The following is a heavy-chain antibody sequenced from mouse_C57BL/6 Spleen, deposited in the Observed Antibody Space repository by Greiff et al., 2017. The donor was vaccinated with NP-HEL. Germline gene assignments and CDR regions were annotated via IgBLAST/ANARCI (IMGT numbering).Heavy chain of an antibody. J-gene: IGHJ2*01. CDR1: GFTFSDYG. CDR3: ASEGQLRLQGYFDY. CDR2: ISSGSSTI. V-gene: IGHV5-17*01. Sequence: DVMLVESGGGLVKPGGSLKLSCAASGFTFSDYGMHWVRQAPEKGLEWVAYISSGSSTIYYADTVKGRFTISRDNAKNTLFLQMTSLRSEDTAMYYCASEGQLRLQGYFDYWGQGTTLTVSS. D-gene: IGHD3-2*02.